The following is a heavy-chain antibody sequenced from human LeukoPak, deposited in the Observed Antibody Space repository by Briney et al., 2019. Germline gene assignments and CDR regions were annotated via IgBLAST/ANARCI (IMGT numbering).Heavy chain of an antibody. CDR2: MQYDGSVE. V-gene: IGHV3-30*02. Sequence: GGSLRLSCVASGFSFNNYGTHWVRQAPGKGLEWVTFMQYDGSVEFYADSVKGRFTISRDNAKNTLFLQMNSLRAEDTAVYYCARGRRIAAPLDYFDYWGQGTLVTVSS. CDR1: GFSFNNYG. D-gene: IGHD6-6*01. J-gene: IGHJ4*02. CDR3: ARGRRIAAPLDYFDY.